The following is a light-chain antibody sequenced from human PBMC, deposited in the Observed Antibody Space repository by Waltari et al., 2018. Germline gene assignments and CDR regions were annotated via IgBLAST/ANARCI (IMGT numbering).Light chain of an antibody. CDR1: QSVITF. V-gene: IGKV3-11*01. Sequence: IVLTQSPATLSLSPGGSATLSCRASQSVITFLTWYQQKPGQAPRLLICDTSKRATGIPARFSGAGSGTDFTLTINSLEPEDFAIYYCQQRSAWPRTFGQGTKLEFK. CDR2: DTS. CDR3: QQRSAWPRT. J-gene: IGKJ2*01.